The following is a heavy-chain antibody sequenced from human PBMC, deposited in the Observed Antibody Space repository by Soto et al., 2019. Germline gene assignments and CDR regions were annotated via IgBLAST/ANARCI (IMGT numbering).Heavy chain of an antibody. CDR3: ARWDHDYGYLDD. J-gene: IGHJ6*02. Sequence: SQTLLLSCDISGDSVSSTRGSWTWIRPSPSRGLEWLGRTYYRSKWYNEYGLSVKSRITINADTCKNQFSLQLNSVTPEDAAVYYCARWDHDYGYLDDWGLGTTVNVS. CDR1: GDSVSSTRGS. CDR2: TYYRSKWYN. D-gene: IGHD4-17*01. V-gene: IGHV6-1*01.